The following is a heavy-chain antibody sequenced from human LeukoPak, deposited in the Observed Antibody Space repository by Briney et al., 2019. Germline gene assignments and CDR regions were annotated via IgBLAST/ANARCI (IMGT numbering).Heavy chain of an antibody. CDR1: GGSISSYY. CDR2: IYYSGST. J-gene: IGHJ6*02. D-gene: IGHD4-17*01. Sequence: SETLSLICTVSGGSISSYYWSWIRQTPGKGLAWIGYIYYSGSTNYNPSLKSRVTISVDTSKNQFSLKLSSVTAADTAVYYCARAPPSSYGDPYYYGMDVWGQGTTVTVSS. CDR3: ARAPPSSYGDPYYYGMDV. V-gene: IGHV4-59*01.